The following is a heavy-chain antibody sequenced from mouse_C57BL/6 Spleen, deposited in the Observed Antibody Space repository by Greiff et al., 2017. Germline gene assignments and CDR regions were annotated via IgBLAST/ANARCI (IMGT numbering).Heavy chain of an antibody. CDR1: GFTFSDYG. CDR3: ARPSNYYGSPRYFDV. V-gene: IGHV5-17*01. J-gene: IGHJ1*03. Sequence: QGVESGGGLVKPGGSLKLSCAASGFTFSDYGMHWVRQAPEKGLEWVAYISSGSSTIYYADTVKGRFTISRDNAKNTLFLQMTSLRSEDTAMYYCARPSNYYGSPRYFDVWGTGTTVTVSS. D-gene: IGHD1-1*01. CDR2: ISSGSSTI.